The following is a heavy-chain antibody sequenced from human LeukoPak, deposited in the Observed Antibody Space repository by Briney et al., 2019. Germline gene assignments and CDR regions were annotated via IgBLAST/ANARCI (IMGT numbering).Heavy chain of an antibody. CDR3: ARHLSGSYSGYYFDY. V-gene: IGHV5-51*07. CDR1: GYSFTSYW. Sequence: GESLKISCKASGYSFTSYWIGWVHQMPGKVLEWIGIIYPGDSHTRYSPSFQGQVTISADKSISTAFLQWSSLKASDTAMYYCARHLSGSYSGYYFDYWGQRTLVIVSS. J-gene: IGHJ4*02. D-gene: IGHD1-26*01. CDR2: IYPGDSHT.